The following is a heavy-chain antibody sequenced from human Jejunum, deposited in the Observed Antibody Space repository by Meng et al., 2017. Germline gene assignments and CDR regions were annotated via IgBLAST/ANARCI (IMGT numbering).Heavy chain of an antibody. CDR3: AKGHYYDASAYYHDAFDI. Sequence: GESLKISCAASGFSFSSYTMTWVRQAPGKGLEWVSGISPSGRTTYYPYSVKGRFTTSRDSSKNTLFLQMNSLRAEDTAIYYCAKGHYYDASAYYHDAFDIWGQGTMVTGSS. J-gene: IGHJ3*02. V-gene: IGHV3-23*01. D-gene: IGHD3-22*01. CDR2: ISPSGRTT. CDR1: GFSFSSYT.